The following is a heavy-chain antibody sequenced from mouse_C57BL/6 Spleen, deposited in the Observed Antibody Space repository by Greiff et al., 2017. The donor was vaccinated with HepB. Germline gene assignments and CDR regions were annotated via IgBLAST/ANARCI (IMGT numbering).Heavy chain of an antibody. V-gene: IGHV1-19*01. CDR3: ARDYYGNWYFDV. CDR1: GYTFTDYY. D-gene: IGHD1-1*01. J-gene: IGHJ1*03. Sequence: EVQLQQSGPVLVKPGASVKMSCKASGYTFTDYYMNWVKQSHGKSLEWIGVINPYNGGTSYNQKFKGKATLTVDKSSSTAYMELNSLTSEDSAVYYCARDYYGNWYFDVWGTGTTVTVSS. CDR2: INPYNGGT.